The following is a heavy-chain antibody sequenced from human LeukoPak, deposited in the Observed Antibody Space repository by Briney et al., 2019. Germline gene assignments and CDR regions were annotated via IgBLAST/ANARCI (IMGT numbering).Heavy chain of an antibody. CDR3: ATYIVEMATTYDY. D-gene: IGHD5-24*01. CDR2: MNPNSGNT. V-gene: IGHV1-8*01. Sequence: ASVTVSCKASGYTFTSYDINWVRQATGQGLEWMGWMNPNSGNTGYAQKFQGRVTMTRNTSISTAYMELSSLRSEDTAVYYCATYIVEMATTYDYWGQGTLVTVSS. J-gene: IGHJ4*02. CDR1: GYTFTSYD.